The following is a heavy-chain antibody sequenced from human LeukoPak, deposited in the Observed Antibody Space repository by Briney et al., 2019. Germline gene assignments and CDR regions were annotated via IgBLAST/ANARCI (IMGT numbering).Heavy chain of an antibody. CDR3: ARPGPLRDTVMVNWYFDL. V-gene: IGHV4-59*01. D-gene: IGHD5-18*01. CDR1: GGSISSYY. Sequence: PSETLSLTCTVSGGSISSYYWSWIRQPPGKGLEWIGYIYYSGSTNYNPSLKSRVTISVDTSKNQFSLKLSSVTAADTAVYYCARPGPLRDTVMVNWYFDLWGRGTLVTVSS. CDR2: IYYSGST. J-gene: IGHJ2*01.